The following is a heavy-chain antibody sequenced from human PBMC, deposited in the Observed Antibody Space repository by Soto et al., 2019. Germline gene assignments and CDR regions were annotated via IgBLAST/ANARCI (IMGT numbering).Heavy chain of an antibody. J-gene: IGHJ6*02. V-gene: IGHV1-69*06. D-gene: IGHD2-15*01. CDR1: GGTFSSYA. CDR3: ARDGCSGGSGYGYYYYGMDF. Sequence: QVQLVQSGAEVKKPGSSVKVSCKASGGTFSSYAISWVRQAPGQGLEWMGGIIPLFGKANYAQKFQGRVTITADKSTSTAYMGLSSLRSEDTAVNYCARDGCSGGSGYGYYYYGMDFWGQGATVTVSS. CDR2: IIPLFGKA.